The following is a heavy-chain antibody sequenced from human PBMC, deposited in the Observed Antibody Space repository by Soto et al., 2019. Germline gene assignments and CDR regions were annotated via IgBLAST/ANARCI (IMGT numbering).Heavy chain of an antibody. V-gene: IGHV4-30-4*01. CDR1: GGSISSGDYY. CDR2: IYYSGST. J-gene: IGHJ2*01. Sequence: QVQLQESGPGLVKPSQTLSLTCTVSGGSISSGDYYWSWIRQPPGKGLEWIGYIYYSGSTYYNPSLKSRVTIAVDTSKNQFSLKLSSVTAADTAVYYCARVVPRGYWYFDLWGRGTLVTVSS. D-gene: IGHD2-15*01. CDR3: ARVVPRGYWYFDL.